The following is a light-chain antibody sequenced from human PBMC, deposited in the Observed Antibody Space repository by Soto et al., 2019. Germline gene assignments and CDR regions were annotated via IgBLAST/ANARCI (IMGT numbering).Light chain of an antibody. CDR1: SNDLGGFNY. J-gene: IGLJ2*01. CDR3: SSYGGYDNLI. V-gene: IGLV2-8*01. Sequence: QSALTQPPSASGSPGQSVTISCSGTSNDLGGFNYVSWYQQYPGKAPKLIIYEVTERPSGVPDRFSGSKSGNTASLTVSGLQAEDEADYYCSSYGGYDNLIFGGGTKLTVL. CDR2: EVT.